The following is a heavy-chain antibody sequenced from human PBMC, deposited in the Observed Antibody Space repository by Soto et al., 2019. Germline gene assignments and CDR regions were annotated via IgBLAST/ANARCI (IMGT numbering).Heavy chain of an antibody. D-gene: IGHD6-6*01. CDR1: GFTFSSYE. V-gene: IGHV3-48*03. J-gene: IGHJ4*02. CDR2: ISSSGRTI. Sequence: GGSLRLSCAASGFTFSSYEMNWVRQAPGKGLEWVSYISSSGRTIYYADSVKGRFTIPRDNAKNSLYLQMNSLRAEDTAVYYFARDRRPLNMDYWGQGTLVTVSS. CDR3: ARDRRPLNMDY.